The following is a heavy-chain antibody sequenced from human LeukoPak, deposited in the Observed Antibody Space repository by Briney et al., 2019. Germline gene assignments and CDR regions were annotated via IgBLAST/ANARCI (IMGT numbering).Heavy chain of an antibody. V-gene: IGHV3-53*01. CDR2: IYSGGST. CDR3: AREDAYGSGSAPFDP. CDR1: EYDFRAYT. Sequence: GGSLRLSCVASEYDFRAYTFTWVRQAPGKGLEWVSVIYSGGSTYYADSVKGRFTISRDNSKNTLYLQMNSLRAEDTAVYYCAREDAYGSGSAPFDPWGQGTLVTVSS. J-gene: IGHJ5*02. D-gene: IGHD3-10*01.